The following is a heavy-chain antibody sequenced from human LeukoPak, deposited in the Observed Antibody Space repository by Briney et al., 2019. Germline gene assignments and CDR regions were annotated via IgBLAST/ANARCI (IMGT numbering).Heavy chain of an antibody. V-gene: IGHV4-30-4*01. CDR2: IYYSGST. J-gene: IGHJ6*04. D-gene: IGHD6-13*01. CDR1: GGSISSGDYY. Sequence: SETLSLTCTVSGGSISSGDYYWSWIRQPPGKGLEWIGYIYYSGSTYYNPSLKSRVTISVDTFKNQFSLKLSSVTAADTAVYYCASTEAASYYYGMDVWGKGTTVTVSS. CDR3: ASTEAASYYYGMDV.